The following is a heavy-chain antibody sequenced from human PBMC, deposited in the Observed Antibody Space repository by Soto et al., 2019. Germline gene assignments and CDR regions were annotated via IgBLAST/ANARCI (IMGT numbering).Heavy chain of an antibody. CDR3: ARDLIAVAGTPWFDP. J-gene: IGHJ5*02. CDR1: GYTFTGYY. V-gene: IGHV1-2*02. Sequence: ASVKVSCKASGYTFTGYYMHWVRQAPGQGLEWMGWINPNSGGTNYAQKFQGRVTMTRDTSISTAYMELSRLRSDDTALYYCARDLIAVAGTPWFDPWGQGTLVTVSS. CDR2: INPNSGGT. D-gene: IGHD6-19*01.